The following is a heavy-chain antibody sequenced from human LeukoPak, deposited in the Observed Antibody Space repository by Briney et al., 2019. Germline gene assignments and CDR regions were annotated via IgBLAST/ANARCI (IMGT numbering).Heavy chain of an antibody. J-gene: IGHJ3*02. CDR3: SGGDVFDI. Sequence: GGSLRLSCAGSGFTFSTYWMTWVRQAPGKGLEWVANINQDGTIKQYVESVKGRFTISRDNAKTSLYLQMNSLGDEVTAIYYCSGGDVFDIWGQGTMVTVSS. V-gene: IGHV3-7*01. CDR1: GFTFSTYW. CDR2: INQDGTIK. D-gene: IGHD2-15*01.